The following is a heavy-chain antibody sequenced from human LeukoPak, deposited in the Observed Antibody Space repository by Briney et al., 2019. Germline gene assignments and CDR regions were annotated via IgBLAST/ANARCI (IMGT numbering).Heavy chain of an antibody. CDR2: ISSGSTI. CDR3: ARHLSGITGYTYGRGIDY. J-gene: IGHJ4*02. D-gene: IGHD5-18*01. CDR1: GFTFSDYY. Sequence: GGSLRLSCAASGFTFSDYYMSWIRQAPGKGLEWVSYISSGSTIYYSDSVKGRFTISRDNAKTSLYLQMNSLRAEDTAVYYCARHLSGITGYTYGRGIDYWGQGTLVTVSS. V-gene: IGHV3-69-1*01.